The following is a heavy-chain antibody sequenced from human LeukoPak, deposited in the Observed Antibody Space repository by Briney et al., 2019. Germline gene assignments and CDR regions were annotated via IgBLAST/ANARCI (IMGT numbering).Heavy chain of an antibody. CDR3: ARGYCSGGSCYFDY. CDR1: GFTFSRYW. V-gene: IGHV3-74*01. CDR2: INSDESNT. J-gene: IGHJ4*02. Sequence: GGSLRLSCAASGFTFSRYWMHWVRQAPGKGLVWVSRINSDESNTNYADSVKGRFTISRDNAKNTLYLQMNSLRAEDTAVYYCARGYCSGGSCYFDYWGQGTLSPSPQ. D-gene: IGHD2-15*01.